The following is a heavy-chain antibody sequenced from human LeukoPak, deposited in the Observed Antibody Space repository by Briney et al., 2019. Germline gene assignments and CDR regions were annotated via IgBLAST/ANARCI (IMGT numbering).Heavy chain of an antibody. CDR2: INHSGST. CDR1: GFTFSSYS. CDR3: ARVLNRSTVTTTGGYYFDY. Sequence: GSLRLSCAASGFTFSSYSMNWIRQPPGKGLEWIGEINHSGSTNYNPSLKSRVTISVDTSKNQFSLKLSPVTAADTAVYYCARVLNRSTVTTTGGYYFDYWGQGALVTVSS. D-gene: IGHD4-17*01. V-gene: IGHV4-34*01. J-gene: IGHJ4*02.